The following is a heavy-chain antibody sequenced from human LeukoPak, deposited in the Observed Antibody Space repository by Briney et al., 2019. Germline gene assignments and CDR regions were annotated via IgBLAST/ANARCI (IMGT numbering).Heavy chain of an antibody. CDR2: ISWNSGSI. J-gene: IGHJ4*02. CDR1: GFIFDDYA. D-gene: IGHD6-13*01. CDR3: VKDRRIAAAGFYFDY. V-gene: IGHV3-9*01. Sequence: GGSLRLSCAASGFIFDDYAMHWVRQAPGKGLEWVSGISWNSGSIGYADSVKGRFTISRDNAKNSLYLQMNSLRAEDTAVYYCVKDRRIAAAGFYFDYWGQGTLVTVSS.